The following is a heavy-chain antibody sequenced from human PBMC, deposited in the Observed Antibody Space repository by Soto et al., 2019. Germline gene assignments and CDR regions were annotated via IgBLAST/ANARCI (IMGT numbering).Heavy chain of an antibody. CDR3: ARDETQTFRSFVHYYGVDV. J-gene: IGHJ6*02. CDR1: GFTFRSYW. Sequence: GGSLKISCAASGFTFRSYWMHWVRQAPGKGLVWVSHINSDGSSTNYADSVKGRFTISRDNAKNTLFLQMSSLSTEDTAVYYCARDETQTFRSFVHYYGVDVWGQGTTVTVSS. CDR2: INSDGSST. D-gene: IGHD3-10*01. V-gene: IGHV3-74*01.